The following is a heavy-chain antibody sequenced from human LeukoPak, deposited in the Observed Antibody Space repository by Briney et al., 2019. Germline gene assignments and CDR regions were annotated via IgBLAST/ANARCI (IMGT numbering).Heavy chain of an antibody. Sequence: SETLSLTCAVSGYSISSGYYWGWIRQPPGKGLEWIGSIYHSGNTYYNPSLKSRVTISVDTSRNQFSLKLSSVTAADTAVYYCARCYSSRFDPWGQGTLVTVSS. CDR3: ARCYSSRFDP. V-gene: IGHV4-38-2*01. D-gene: IGHD6-19*01. J-gene: IGHJ5*02. CDR1: GYSISSGYY. CDR2: IYHSGNT.